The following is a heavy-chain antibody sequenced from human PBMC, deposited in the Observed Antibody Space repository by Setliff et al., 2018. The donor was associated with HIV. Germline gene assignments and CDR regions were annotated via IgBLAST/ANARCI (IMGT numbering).Heavy chain of an antibody. CDR3: ATPISITSGSAFDY. CDR2: IYPGDSNT. CDR1: GYSFISYW. D-gene: IGHD2-2*01. Sequence: GESLKISCKGSGYSFISYWIGWVRQMPGKGLEWMGIIYPGDSNTKYSPSFQGQVTLSVDKSISTAYLQWGSLKASDTAMYYCATPISITSGSAFDYWGQGTLVTVSS. J-gene: IGHJ4*02. V-gene: IGHV5-51*01.